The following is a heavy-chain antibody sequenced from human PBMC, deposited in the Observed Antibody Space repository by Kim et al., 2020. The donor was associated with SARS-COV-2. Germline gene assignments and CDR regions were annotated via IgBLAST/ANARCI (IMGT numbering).Heavy chain of an antibody. CDR3: ARDRASGSYSSNWFDP. J-gene: IGHJ5*02. Sequence: GGSLRLSCAASGFTFSSYSMNWVRQAPGKGLEWVSYISSSSSTIYYADSVKGRFTISRDNAKNSLYLQMNSLRDEDTAVYYCARDRASGSYSSNWFDPWGQGTLVTVSS. D-gene: IGHD1-26*01. CDR1: GFTFSSYS. CDR2: ISSSSSTI. V-gene: IGHV3-48*02.